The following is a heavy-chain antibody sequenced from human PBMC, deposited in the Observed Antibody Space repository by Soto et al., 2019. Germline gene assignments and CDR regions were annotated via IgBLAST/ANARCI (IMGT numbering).Heavy chain of an antibody. CDR3: ARGGDDFWSGYYLTYYFDY. CDR2: ISAYNGNT. Sequence: GASVKVSWKASGYTFTSYGISWVRQAPGQGLEWMGWISAYNGNTNYAQKLQGRVTMTTDTSTSTAYMELRSLRSDDTAVYYCARGGDDFWSGYYLTYYFDYWGQGTLVTVSS. V-gene: IGHV1-18*01. D-gene: IGHD3-3*01. J-gene: IGHJ4*02. CDR1: GYTFTSYG.